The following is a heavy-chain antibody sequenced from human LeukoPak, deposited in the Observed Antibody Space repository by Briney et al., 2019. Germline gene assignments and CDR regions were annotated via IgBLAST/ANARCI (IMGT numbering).Heavy chain of an antibody. Sequence: SETLSLTCTGSGGSISSYYWSWIRQPPGKGLEWIGYIYYSGSTNYNPSLQSRVTISVDTSKNQFSLKLSSVTAADTAVYYCARDETEYYYGSGSYYPHYFDYWGQGTLVTVSS. CDR3: ARDETEYYYGSGSYYPHYFDY. J-gene: IGHJ4*02. D-gene: IGHD3-10*01. CDR1: GGSISSYY. V-gene: IGHV4-59*01. CDR2: IYYSGST.